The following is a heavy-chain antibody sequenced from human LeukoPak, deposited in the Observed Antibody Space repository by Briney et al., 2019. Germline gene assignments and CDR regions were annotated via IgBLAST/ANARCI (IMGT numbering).Heavy chain of an antibody. CDR2: INPSGDST. J-gene: IGHJ4*02. V-gene: IGHV1-46*01. CDR3: ARVVGYCSSTSCPTGY. CDR1: GYTFTSYY. Sequence: ASVKVSCKASGYTFTSYYMHWVRQAPGQGLEWMGIINPSGDSTSYAQKFQGRVTMTRDTSTSTVYMELSSLRSEDTAVYYCARVVGYCSSTSCPTGYWGQGTLVTVSS. D-gene: IGHD2-2*01.